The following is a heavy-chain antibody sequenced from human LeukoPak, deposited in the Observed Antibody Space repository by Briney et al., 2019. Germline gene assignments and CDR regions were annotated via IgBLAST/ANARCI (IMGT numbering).Heavy chain of an antibody. V-gene: IGHV1-69*05. CDR2: IIPIFGTA. J-gene: IGHJ6*03. Sequence: ASVKVSCKASGGTFSSYAISWVRQAPGQGLEWMGGIIPIFGTANYAQKFQGRVTITTDESTSTAYMELSSLRSEDTAVYYCATDPSARPPYYMDVWGKGTTVTVSS. CDR1: GGTFSSYA. D-gene: IGHD6-6*01. CDR3: ATDPSARPPYYMDV.